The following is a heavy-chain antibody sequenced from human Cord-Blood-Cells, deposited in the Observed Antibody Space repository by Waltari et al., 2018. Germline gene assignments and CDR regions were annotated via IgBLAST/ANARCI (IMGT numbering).Heavy chain of an antibody. D-gene: IGHD6-13*01. J-gene: IGHJ3*02. Sequence: QVQLQQWDAGLLKPSETLSLTCAVYGGSFSGYYWSWIRQPPGKGLEWIGEINHSGSTNYNPSLKSRVTISVDTSKNQFSLKLSSVTAADTAVYYCARPWGSSWYAFDIWGQGTMVTVSS. V-gene: IGHV4-34*01. CDR2: INHSGST. CDR3: ARPWGSSWYAFDI. CDR1: GGSFSGYY.